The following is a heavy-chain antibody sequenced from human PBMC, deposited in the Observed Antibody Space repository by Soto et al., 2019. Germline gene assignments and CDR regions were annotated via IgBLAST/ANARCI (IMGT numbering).Heavy chain of an antibody. Sequence: ASVKVSCKASGYTFTGHYLHWVRQAPGQGLEYMGWINPRSGGTSYAQRFQGRVTMTRDTSISTAYMELRRLRYDDTAVYYCARDWEEAVEDDFDPWGQGTVVTVSS. CDR3: ARDWEEAVEDDFDP. CDR1: GYTFTGHY. J-gene: IGHJ5*01. D-gene: IGHD1-26*01. V-gene: IGHV1-2*02. CDR2: INPRSGGT.